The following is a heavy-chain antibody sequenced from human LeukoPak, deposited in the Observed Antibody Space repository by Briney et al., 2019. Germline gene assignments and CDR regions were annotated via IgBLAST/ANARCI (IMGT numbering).Heavy chain of an antibody. Sequence: GGSLRLSCAASGFTFSSYGMHWVRQAPGKGLEWVAVISYDGSNKYYADSVKGRFTISRDNSKNTLYLQMNSLRAEDTAVYYCASDGDYWGQGTLVTVSS. CDR2: ISYDGSNK. J-gene: IGHJ4*02. CDR3: ASDGDY. V-gene: IGHV3-30*03. D-gene: IGHD5-24*01. CDR1: GFTFSSYG.